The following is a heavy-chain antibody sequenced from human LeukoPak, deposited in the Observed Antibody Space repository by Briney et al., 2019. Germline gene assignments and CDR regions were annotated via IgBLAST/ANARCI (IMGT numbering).Heavy chain of an antibody. J-gene: IGHJ6*03. Sequence: SETLSLTCIVSYGSINSASYYWGWIRQPPGKGLEWIGSIYYSGSTYYNPSLESRVTISVDTSKNQFSLRLSSVTAADTAVYYCARQGYYYYYMDVWGKGTTIMVS. CDR3: ARQGYYYYYMDV. V-gene: IGHV4-39*01. CDR1: YGSINSASYY. CDR2: IYYSGST.